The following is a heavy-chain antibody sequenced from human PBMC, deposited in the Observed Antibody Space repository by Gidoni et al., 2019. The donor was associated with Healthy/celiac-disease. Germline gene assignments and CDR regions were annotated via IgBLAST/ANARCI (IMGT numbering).Heavy chain of an antibody. V-gene: IGHV3-7*01. D-gene: IGHD1-20*01. Sequence: EVQLVASGGGLVQPAGSLRLSCAAPGCTFSSHGMCWVRQAPGKGLECVANIKQDGSEKYYVDSVKGRFTISRDNAKNSLYLQMNSLRAEDTAVYYCARDHKPYNWTEDWFDPWGQGTLVTVSS. CDR2: IKQDGSEK. J-gene: IGHJ5*02. CDR3: ARDHKPYNWTEDWFDP. CDR1: GCTFSSHG.